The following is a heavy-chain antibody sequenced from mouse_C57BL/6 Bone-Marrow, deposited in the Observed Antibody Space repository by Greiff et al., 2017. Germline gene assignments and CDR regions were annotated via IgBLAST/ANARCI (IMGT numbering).Heavy chain of an antibody. V-gene: IGHV1-9*01. CDR1: GYTFTGYW. CDR3: ARYKCQPEYFDV. D-gene: IGHD1-3*01. CDR2: ILPGSGST. J-gene: IGHJ1*03. Sequence: VQLQQSGAELMKPGASVKLSCKATGYTFTGYWIEWVKQRPGHGLEWIGEILPGSGSTTYNEKFKGKATFTADTSSNTAYMQLSSLTTEDSAIYYCARYKCQPEYFDVWGTGTTVTVSS.